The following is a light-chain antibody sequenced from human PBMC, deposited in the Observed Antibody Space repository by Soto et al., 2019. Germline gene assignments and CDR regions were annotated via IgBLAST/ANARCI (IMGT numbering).Light chain of an antibody. J-gene: IGKJ1*01. CDR2: DAS. CDR3: QQYNNWRT. CDR1: QSVSSN. Sequence: EIVMTQSPATLSVSPGERATLSCRASQSVSSNLAWYQQKPGQAPRVLIHDASTRATGTPARFSGSGSGTEFTLTISSLQSEDYAVYYCQQYNNWRTFGQGTKVEIK. V-gene: IGKV3-15*01.